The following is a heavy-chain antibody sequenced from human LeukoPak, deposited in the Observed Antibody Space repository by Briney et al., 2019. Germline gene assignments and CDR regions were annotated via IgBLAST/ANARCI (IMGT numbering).Heavy chain of an antibody. D-gene: IGHD3-16*01. CDR2: IYSAGST. CDR1: GFTVSSNY. CDR3: ARAVGGADGKFFDY. Sequence: GGSLSLSCAASGFTVSSNYLSWVRPAPGQGLVGVSIIYSAGSTYSEDSVNSRFTISKDSSKNTEYLPMNIITADDTAVYCCARAVGGADGKFFDYWGQGTLVTVSS. J-gene: IGHJ4*02. V-gene: IGHV3-53*01.